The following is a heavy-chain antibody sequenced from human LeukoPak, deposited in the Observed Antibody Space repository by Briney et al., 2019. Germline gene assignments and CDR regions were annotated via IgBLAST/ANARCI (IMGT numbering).Heavy chain of an antibody. CDR3: ARGINRVLDY. D-gene: IGHD3-10*01. Sequence: SQTLSLTCAISGDSVSSNSAAWYWLRLSPSRGLEWLGRTYYRSKWYNDSALSVKSRITINPDTSKNQFSLQLDSVTPEDTAMYYCARGINRVLDYWGQGTLVTVSS. J-gene: IGHJ4*02. V-gene: IGHV6-1*01. CDR2: TYYRSKWYN. CDR1: GDSVSSNSAA.